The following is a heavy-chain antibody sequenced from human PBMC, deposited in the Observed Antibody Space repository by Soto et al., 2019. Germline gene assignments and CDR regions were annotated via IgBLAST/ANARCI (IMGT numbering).Heavy chain of an antibody. CDR1: GFIFNNYG. Sequence: QVQLVESGGGVVQPGRSLRLSCAASGFIFNNYGMHWVRQAPGKGLEWVAVIWYDGSNKYYADSVKGRFTISRDNSKNTRYLQMSSLRVEDTAVYYCARGDSSGHYWGQGTLVTVSS. CDR3: ARGDSSGHY. D-gene: IGHD3-22*01. CDR2: IWYDGSNK. J-gene: IGHJ4*02. V-gene: IGHV3-33*01.